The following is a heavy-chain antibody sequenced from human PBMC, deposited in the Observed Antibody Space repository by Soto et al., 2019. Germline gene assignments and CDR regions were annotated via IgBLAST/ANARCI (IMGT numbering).Heavy chain of an antibody. J-gene: IGHJ6*02. Sequence: QVQLEQSGAEVKKPGSSVKVSCKASGGTFRTAAISWVRQAPGQGLEWMGGIMPVFRTPDYAQKFQGRVTITADESTNTAYMALSGLRSDATAVYYCARDNDRPQLGGNYYYILDVWGQGTTITVSS. CDR1: GGTFRTAA. D-gene: IGHD2-8*01. V-gene: IGHV1-69*12. CDR2: IMPVFRTP. CDR3: ARDNDRPQLGGNYYYILDV.